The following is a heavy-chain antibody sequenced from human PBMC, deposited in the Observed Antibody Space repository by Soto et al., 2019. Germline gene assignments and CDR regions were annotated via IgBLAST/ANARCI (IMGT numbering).Heavy chain of an antibody. D-gene: IGHD2-21*02. V-gene: IGHV3-74*03. CDR3: AREGLQPHDY. CDR2: ISTDGSST. Sequence: GGSLRLSCEPSGFTLSSYWMHWVRQAPGKGLVWVSQISTDGSSTKYADSVKGRFTISRDNAKNSLYLQMNSLRAEDTAVYYCAREGLQPHDYWGQGTLVTVSS. CDR1: GFTLSSYW. J-gene: IGHJ4*02.